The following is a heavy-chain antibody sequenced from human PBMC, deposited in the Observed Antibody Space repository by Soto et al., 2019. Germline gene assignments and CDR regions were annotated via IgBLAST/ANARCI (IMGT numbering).Heavy chain of an antibody. CDR3: ARPSAPVTTMAYYFDY. CDR2: ISISSSYI. Sequence: EVQLVESGGGLVKPGGSLRLSCAASGFTFSSYSMNWVRQAPGKGLEWVSSISISSSYIYYADSVKGRFTIARDNAKNSLYLQMNSLRAEDTAVYYCARPSAPVTTMAYYFDYWGQGTLVTVSS. D-gene: IGHD4-17*01. J-gene: IGHJ4*02. V-gene: IGHV3-21*01. CDR1: GFTFSSYS.